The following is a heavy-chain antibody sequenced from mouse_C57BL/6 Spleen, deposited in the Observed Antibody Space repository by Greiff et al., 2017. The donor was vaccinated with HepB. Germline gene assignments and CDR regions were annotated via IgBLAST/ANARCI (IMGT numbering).Heavy chain of an antibody. D-gene: IGHD2-3*01. CDR2: IRLKSDNYAT. CDR1: GFTFSNYW. J-gene: IGHJ3*01. CDR3: TGPPPYEGYGGAWFAY. Sequence: EVQLQESGGGLVQPGGSMKLSCVASGFTFSNYWMNWVRQSPEKGLEWVAQIRLKSDNYATHYAESVKGRFTISRDDSKSSVYLQMNNLRAEDTGIYYCTGPPPYEGYGGAWFAYWGQGTLVTVSA. V-gene: IGHV6-3*01.